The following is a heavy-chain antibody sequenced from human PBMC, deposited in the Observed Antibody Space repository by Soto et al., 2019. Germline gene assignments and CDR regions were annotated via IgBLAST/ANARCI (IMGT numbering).Heavy chain of an antibody. CDR3: ARRGYYYDSSGYYLVY. CDR1: GFTFSSYG. V-gene: IGHV3-7*03. J-gene: IGHJ4*02. CDR2: IKQDGSEK. Sequence: PGGSLRLSCAASGFTFSSYGMSRVRQAPGKGLEWVANIKQDGSEKYYVDSVKGRFTISRDNAKNSLYLQMSSLRAEDTAVYYCARRGYYYDSSGYYLVYWGQGTLVTSSS. D-gene: IGHD3-22*01.